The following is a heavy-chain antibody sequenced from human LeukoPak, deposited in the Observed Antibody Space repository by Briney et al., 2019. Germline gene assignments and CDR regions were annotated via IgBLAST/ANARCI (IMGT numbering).Heavy chain of an antibody. V-gene: IGHV3-64*01. CDR1: GFTFSSYA. CDR2: ISSNGGST. CDR3: ARVGAGDLGDAFDI. J-gene: IGHJ3*02. D-gene: IGHD3-16*01. Sequence: GGSLRLSCAASGFTFSSYAMHCVREAPGKGLEYVSAISSNGGSTYYANSVKGRFTISRDNSKNTLYLQMGSLRAEDMAVYYCARVGAGDLGDAFDIWGQGTMVTVSS.